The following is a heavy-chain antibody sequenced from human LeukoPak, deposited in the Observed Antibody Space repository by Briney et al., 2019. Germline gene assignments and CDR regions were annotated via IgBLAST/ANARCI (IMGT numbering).Heavy chain of an antibody. CDR1: GFTLSSYG. Sequence: GGSLRLSCAAPGFTLSSYGMHWVRPATGKRLWRVAVMRYVGSNKYFVESVKGRFAISRDNSKNTLDLQMNSLRAEDTAVYYCAEDLRKYYYDSSGYYPYWFDYWGQGTLVTVSS. D-gene: IGHD3-22*01. CDR2: MRYVGSNK. J-gene: IGHJ4*02. CDR3: AEDLRKYYYDSSGYYPYWFDY. V-gene: IGHV3-30*02.